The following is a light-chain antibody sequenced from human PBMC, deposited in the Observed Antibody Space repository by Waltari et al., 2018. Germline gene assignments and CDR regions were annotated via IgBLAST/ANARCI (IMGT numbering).Light chain of an antibody. V-gene: IGLV1-44*01. CDR2: SNN. Sequence: QSVLTQPPSASGTPGQRVTISCSGSSSNIGSNTVNWYQQLPGTAPKLLSYSNNQRASGVPDRFSGSKAGTSASLAISGLQSEDEADYYCAAWDDSLNVPWVFGGGTKLTVL. CDR1: SSNIGSNT. J-gene: IGLJ3*02. CDR3: AAWDDSLNVPWV.